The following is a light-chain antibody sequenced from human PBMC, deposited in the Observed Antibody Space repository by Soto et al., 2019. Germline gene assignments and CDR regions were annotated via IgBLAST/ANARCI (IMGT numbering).Light chain of an antibody. V-gene: IGKV3-20*01. CDR2: GAS. Sequence: EIVLTQSPGTLSLSPGERATNSCRASQSVSSTYVAWYQQKSGQAPRVLIYGASSRATGIPDRFSGSGSGTDFTLTISRLEPEDFAVYYCHQYVSSWTFGQGTKVDIK. J-gene: IGKJ1*01. CDR3: HQYVSSWT. CDR1: QSVSSTY.